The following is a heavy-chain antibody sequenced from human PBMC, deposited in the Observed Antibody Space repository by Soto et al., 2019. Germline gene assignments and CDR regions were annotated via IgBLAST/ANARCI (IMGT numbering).Heavy chain of an antibody. V-gene: IGHV4-39*01. CDR3: GKVLVGATGHTDYDS. Sequence: SETLSLTCTVSGGSIYRSGYYWGWIRQPPGRGLEWIGNIDYNGVTYSNPSLKSRVTISRDTSRNQFSLKLTSVTAADTALYYCGKVLVGATGHTDYDSWGPGTLVTVSS. D-gene: IGHD2-15*01. CDR1: GGSIYRSGYY. CDR2: IDYNGVT. J-gene: IGHJ4*02.